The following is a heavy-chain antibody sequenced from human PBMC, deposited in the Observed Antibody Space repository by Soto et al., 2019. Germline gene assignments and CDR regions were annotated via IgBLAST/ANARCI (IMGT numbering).Heavy chain of an antibody. CDR2: INPNSGGT. D-gene: IGHD3-16*01. Sequence: QVLLVQSGAEVKTPGASVKVSCKASGYTFTGYYMHWVRQAPGQGLEWMGWINPNSGGTNYAQKFQDRVTMPMHTSISTTHVKLIRLLSDDTAVYYCAKDAFETFRNIYHNDSWGQGSLVSVS. CDR1: GYTFTGYY. V-gene: IGHV1-2*02. J-gene: IGHJ4*02. CDR3: AKDAFETFRNIYHNDS.